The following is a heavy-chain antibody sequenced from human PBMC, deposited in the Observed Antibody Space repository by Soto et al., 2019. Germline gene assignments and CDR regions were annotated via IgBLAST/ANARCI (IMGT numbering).Heavy chain of an antibody. D-gene: IGHD1-26*01. CDR3: AKMGWELQGDEY. CDR1: GFTFSSYG. J-gene: IGHJ4*02. Sequence: QVQLVESGGGVVQPGRSLRLSCAASGFTFSSYGMHWVRQAPGKGLEWVAVISYDGSNKYYADSVKGRFTISRDNSKNTLYLQMNSLRAEDTAVYYCAKMGWELQGDEYWGQGTLVTVSS. V-gene: IGHV3-30*18. CDR2: ISYDGSNK.